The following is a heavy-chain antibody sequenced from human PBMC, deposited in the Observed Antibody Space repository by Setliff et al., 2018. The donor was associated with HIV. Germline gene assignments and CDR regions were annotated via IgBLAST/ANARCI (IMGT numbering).Heavy chain of an antibody. J-gene: IGHJ6*03. V-gene: IGHV1-18*04. D-gene: IGHD5-18*01. Sequence: ASVKVSCKASGYTFINFGITWVRQAPGQGLEWVGYISGYNGNTKYAQNVQGRVTMTTDTSTSTAYMELRSLRYDDTAVYYCARDPRSGYNSDTAMVTVYYYYMDVWGKGTTVTVSS. CDR2: ISGYNGNT. CDR1: GYTFINFG. CDR3: ARDPRSGYNSDTAMVTVYYYYMDV.